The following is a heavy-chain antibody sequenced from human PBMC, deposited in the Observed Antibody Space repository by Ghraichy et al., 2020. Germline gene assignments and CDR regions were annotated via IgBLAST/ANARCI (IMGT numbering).Heavy chain of an antibody. CDR3: ARGGTSSAIPGDYYYNGMDV. Sequence: SETLSLTCTVSGDSISNYYWSWIRQPPGKGLEWIGCIYYSGSTKYNPSLQSRVTISVDTSKNQFSLKLSSVTAADTAVYYWARGGTSSAIPGDYYYNGMDVWAQGTTVPVSS. CDR2: IYYSGST. V-gene: IGHV4-59*01. CDR1: GDSISNYY. D-gene: IGHD2-2*01. J-gene: IGHJ6*02.